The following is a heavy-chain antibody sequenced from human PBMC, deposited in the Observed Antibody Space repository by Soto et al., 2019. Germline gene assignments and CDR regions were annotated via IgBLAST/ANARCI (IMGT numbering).Heavy chain of an antibody. CDR2: INAGNGNT. J-gene: IGHJ4*02. V-gene: IGHV1-3*01. D-gene: IGHD3-22*01. CDR3: ARPKDYDDCLDY. Sequence: QVQLVQSGAEVKKPGASVKVSCKASGYTFTRYNMHWVRQAPGQRLEWMGWINAGNGNTKYSQKSQGRVTITRDTSANTAYMELSSLISEDTAVYYCARPKDYDDCLDYWGQGTLVTVSS. CDR1: GYTFTRYN.